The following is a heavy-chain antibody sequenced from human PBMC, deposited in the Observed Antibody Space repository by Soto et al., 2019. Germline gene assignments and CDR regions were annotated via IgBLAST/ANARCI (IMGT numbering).Heavy chain of an antibody. D-gene: IGHD4-17*01. CDR1: GFTFSTYA. CDR2: LSPTGGET. CDR3: AHPRGYGVFDAYDI. Sequence: GGSLRLSCVASGFTFSTYAMSWVRQAPGKGLEWVSALSPTGGETYYADSVKGRFTISRDNSMNALYPQMNSLRVDDTAVYYCAHPRGYGVFDAYDIWGQGTMVTVSS. J-gene: IGHJ3*02. V-gene: IGHV3-23*01.